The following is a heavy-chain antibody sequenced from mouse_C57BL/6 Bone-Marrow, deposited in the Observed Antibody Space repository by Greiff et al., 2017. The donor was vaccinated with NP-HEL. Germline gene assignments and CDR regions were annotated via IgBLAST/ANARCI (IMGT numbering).Heavy chain of an antibody. V-gene: IGHV1-81*01. J-gene: IGHJ2*01. CDR3: ARGCNYLDY. Sequence: VQLVESGAELARPGASVKLSCKASGYTFTSYGISWVKQRTGQGLEWIGEIFPRSGNTYYNAKFKGKATLTADKSSSTAYMELRSLTSEDSAVYFWARGCNYLDYWGQGTTLTVSS. CDR2: IFPRSGNT. CDR1: GYTFTSYG. D-gene: IGHD3-3*01.